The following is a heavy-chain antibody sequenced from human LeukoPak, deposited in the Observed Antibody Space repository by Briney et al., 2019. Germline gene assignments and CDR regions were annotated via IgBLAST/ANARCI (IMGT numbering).Heavy chain of an antibody. Sequence: QTGGSLRLSCAASGFTFSSYSMNWVRQAPGKGLVWVSRIISDGSFTTYADSVKGRFTISRDNAKNMLYLQMNNLRAEDTAVYYCATDGGYAFDIWGQGTMVTVSS. D-gene: IGHD3-10*01. J-gene: IGHJ3*02. CDR2: IISDGSFT. V-gene: IGHV3-74*01. CDR3: ATDGGYAFDI. CDR1: GFTFSSYS.